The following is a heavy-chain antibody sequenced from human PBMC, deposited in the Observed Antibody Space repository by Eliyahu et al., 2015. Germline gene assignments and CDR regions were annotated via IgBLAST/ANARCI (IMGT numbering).Heavy chain of an antibody. CDR2: INPKSGGT. D-gene: IGHD1-26*01. CDR1: GXIFXXYD. CDR3: ARDQGPSGRYYYLGL. V-gene: IGHV1-2*02. J-gene: IGHJ2*01. Sequence: QVQLVQSGAEVKKPGASVXVXCQTSGXIFXXYDIHRHWVRQAPGQGLEWMGWINPKSGGTHSAQKFRGRATMARDTSSRTVYMDLHNLTPDDTAVYFCARDQGPSGRYYYLGLWGRGTLVTVSS.